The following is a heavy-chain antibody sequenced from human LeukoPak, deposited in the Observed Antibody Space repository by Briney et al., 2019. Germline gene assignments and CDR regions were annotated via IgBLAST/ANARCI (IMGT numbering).Heavy chain of an antibody. CDR3: AKRGGFDSSGYYQPPEDY. Sequence: GGSLRLSCVASGFTFSNFAISWVRQAPGKGLEWVSAISGSGLSTYYADSVKGRFTISRDNSKNTVYLQMNGLSAEDTAVYYCAKRGGFDSSGYYQPPEDYWGQGTLVTVSS. CDR1: GFTFSNFA. V-gene: IGHV3-23*01. CDR2: ISGSGLST. D-gene: IGHD3-22*01. J-gene: IGHJ4*02.